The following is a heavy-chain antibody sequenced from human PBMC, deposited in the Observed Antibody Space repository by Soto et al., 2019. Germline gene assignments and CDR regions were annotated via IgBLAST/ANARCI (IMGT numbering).Heavy chain of an antibody. D-gene: IGHD6-19*01. V-gene: IGHV3-30*18. CDR3: AKVVRIAVAGPSYFDY. CDR1: GFTFSSYG. J-gene: IGHJ4*02. Sequence: PGGSLRLSCAASGFTFSSYGMHWVRQAPGKGLEWVAVISYDGSNKYYADSVKGRFTISRDNSKNTLYLQMNSLRAEDTAVYYCAKVVRIAVAGPSYFDYWGQGTLVTVSS. CDR2: ISYDGSNK.